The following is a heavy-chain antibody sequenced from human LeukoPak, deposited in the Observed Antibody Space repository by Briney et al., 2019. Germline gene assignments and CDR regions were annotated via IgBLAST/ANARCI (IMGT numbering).Heavy chain of an antibody. Sequence: GGSLRLSCAASGFTFSSYAMSWVRQAPGKGLEWVSSIRSSGGSTFYADSVRGRFTISRDNSKNTLYLQMNSLRAEDTAVYYCARSGLLFTKFDYWGQGTLVTVSS. D-gene: IGHD3-3*01. J-gene: IGHJ4*02. CDR1: GFTFSSYA. CDR3: ARSGLLFTKFDY. CDR2: IRSSGGST. V-gene: IGHV3-23*01.